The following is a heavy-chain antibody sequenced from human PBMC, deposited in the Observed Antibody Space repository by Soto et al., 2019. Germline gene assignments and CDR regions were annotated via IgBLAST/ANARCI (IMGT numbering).Heavy chain of an antibody. CDR3: ARADPDASVGY. J-gene: IGHJ4*02. Sequence: SETLSLTCTVSGGSMSSYYWTWLQQSPGRGLEWTGYISYSGSTYYNPSLKSRVTISADTSKNQFSLRMNSMIAADTAVYYCARADPDASVGYWGQGTLVTVSS. CDR1: GGSMSSYY. D-gene: IGHD2-15*01. CDR2: ISYSGST. V-gene: IGHV4-59*01.